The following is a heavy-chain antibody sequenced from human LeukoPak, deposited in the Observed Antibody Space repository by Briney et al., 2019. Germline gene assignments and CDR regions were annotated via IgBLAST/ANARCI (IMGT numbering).Heavy chain of an antibody. J-gene: IGHJ6*02. CDR2: ISAYNGNT. D-gene: IGHD2-2*01. CDR1: GYTFTSYG. V-gene: IGHV1-18*01. Sequence: ASVKVSCRASGYTFTSYGISWVRQAPGQGLEWMGWISAYNGNTNYAQKLQGRVTMTTDTSTSTAYMELRSLRSDDTAVYYCARDVVVIPAAHVMRGYYYYGMDVWGQGTTVTVSS. CDR3: ARDVVVIPAAHVMRGYYYYGMDV.